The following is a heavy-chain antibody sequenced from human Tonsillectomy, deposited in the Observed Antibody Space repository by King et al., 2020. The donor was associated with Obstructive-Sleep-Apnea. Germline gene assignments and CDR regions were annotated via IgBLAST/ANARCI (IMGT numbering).Heavy chain of an antibody. CDR3: VKDRAGGVPDAFDI. D-gene: IGHD3-16*01. V-gene: IGHV3-9*01. CDR1: GFSFDDYA. J-gene: IGHJ3*02. CDR2: INWNSGNI. Sequence: QLVQSGGGLVQPGRSLRLSCATSGFSFDDYAMHWVRQAPGKGLEWVSGINWNSGNIGYADSVKGRFTISRDNAKNSLSLQMNSLRAEDTALYYCVKDRAGGVPDAFDIWDQGTMVTVSS.